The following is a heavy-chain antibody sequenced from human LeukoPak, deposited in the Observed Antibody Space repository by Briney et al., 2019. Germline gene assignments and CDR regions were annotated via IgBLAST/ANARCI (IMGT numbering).Heavy chain of an antibody. CDR1: GVTFSTYS. Sequence: GRSLRLSCAASGVTFSTYSVHWVRQAPGKGLEWVSYISIETRYIYYADSVKGRFTITRDNAKNSLYLQMNSLRAEDTAVYYCARDGVVVTTNFIGWYFDLWGRGTLVTVSS. D-gene: IGHD2-21*02. J-gene: IGHJ2*01. V-gene: IGHV3-21*01. CDR3: ARDGVVVTTNFIGWYFDL. CDR2: ISIETRYI.